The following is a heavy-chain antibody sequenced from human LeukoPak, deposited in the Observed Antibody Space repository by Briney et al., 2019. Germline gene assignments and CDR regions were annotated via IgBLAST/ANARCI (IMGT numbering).Heavy chain of an antibody. J-gene: IGHJ4*02. CDR1: GFTFSSYW. D-gene: IGHD6-19*01. V-gene: IGHV3-74*01. CDR3: ARGIAVAGTDY. CDR2: INSDGSST. Sequence: GGSLRLSCAASGFTFSSYWMHWVRQAPGKGLVWVSRINSDGSSTSYADSVKGRFTISRENAKNTLYLQMNSLSAEDTAVYYCARGIAVAGTDYWGQGTLVTVSS.